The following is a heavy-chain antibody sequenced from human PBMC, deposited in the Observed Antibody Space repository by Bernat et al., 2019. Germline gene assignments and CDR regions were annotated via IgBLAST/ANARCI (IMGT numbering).Heavy chain of an antibody. D-gene: IGHD6-6*01. J-gene: IGHJ4*02. V-gene: IGHV1-3*01. CDR2: INAGNGNT. CDR1: GYTFTSYA. CDR3: ARVWQGNDARPQKGIAARPRKYYFDY. Sequence: QVQRVQSGAEVKKPGASVKVSCKASGYTFTSYAMHWVRQAPGQRLEWMGWINAGNGNTKYSQKFQGRVTITRDTSASTAYMELSSLRSEDTAVYYCARVWQGNDARPQKGIAARPRKYYFDYWGQGTMVTVSS.